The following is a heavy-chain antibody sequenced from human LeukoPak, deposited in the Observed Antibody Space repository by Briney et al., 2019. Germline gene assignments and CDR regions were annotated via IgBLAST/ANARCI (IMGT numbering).Heavy chain of an antibody. CDR1: GFTFSSYA. J-gene: IGHJ4*02. Sequence: GGSLRLSCAASGFTFSSYALTWVRQAPGKGLEWVLSISDSGDRTHYADSVKGRFTIPRVNSQNTLLLQMSNLRTEDTAVYYCANSSLGWGQGTLVTVSS. CDR3: ANSSLG. CDR2: ISDSGDRT. V-gene: IGHV3-23*01.